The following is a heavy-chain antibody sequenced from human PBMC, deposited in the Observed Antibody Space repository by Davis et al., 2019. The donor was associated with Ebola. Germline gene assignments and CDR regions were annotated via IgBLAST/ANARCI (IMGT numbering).Heavy chain of an antibody. CDR2: INHSGST. CDR3: ARRQLRSGRYYGWFDP. V-gene: IGHV4-34*01. Sequence: MPSETLSLTCAVYGGSFSGYNWSWIRQPPGKGLEWIGEINHSGSTNYNPSLKSRVTISVETSKNQFSLRLSSVTAADTAVYYCARRQLRSGRYYGWFDPWGQGTQVTVSS. CDR1: GGSFSGYN. J-gene: IGHJ5*02. D-gene: IGHD1-26*01.